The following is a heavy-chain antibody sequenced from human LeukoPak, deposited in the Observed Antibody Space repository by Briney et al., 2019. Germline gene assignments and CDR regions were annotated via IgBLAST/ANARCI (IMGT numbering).Heavy chain of an antibody. D-gene: IGHD6-13*01. V-gene: IGHV1-69*04. CDR2: IIPIFGIA. CDR1: GGTFSSYA. J-gene: IGHJ5*02. CDR3: ARERYSSSWETRYNWFDP. Sequence: ASVKVSCKASGGTFSSYAMSWVRQAPGQGLEWMGRIIPIFGIANYAQKFQGRVTITADKSTSTAYMELSSLRSEDTAVYYCARERYSSSWETRYNWFDPWGQGTLVTVSS.